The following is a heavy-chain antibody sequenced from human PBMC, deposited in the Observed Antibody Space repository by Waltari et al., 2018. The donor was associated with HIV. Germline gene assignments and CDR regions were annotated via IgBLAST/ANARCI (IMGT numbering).Heavy chain of an antibody. CDR3: AREDTAIEEYNCCDP. D-gene: IGHD5-18*01. V-gene: IGHV3-21*01. CDR1: GFTFSSFS. CDR2: ISSSSSYI. J-gene: IGHJ5*02. Sequence: EVQLVESGGGLVKLGGSLRLSCAASGFTFSSFSMNWVRQAPGKWLEWFSSISSSSSYISYAYSLNGRFTISRDNAKNSLYLQRNSLRAGDTAVYYSAREDTAIEEYNCCDPSAYRTLVTGAS.